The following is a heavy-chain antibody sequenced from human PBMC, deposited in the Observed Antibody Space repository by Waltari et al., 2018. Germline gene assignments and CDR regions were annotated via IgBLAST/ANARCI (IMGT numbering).Heavy chain of an antibody. CDR3: ARAVYCSSTSCYTNNWFDP. CDR2: IYYSGST. CDR1: GGSISSYY. V-gene: IGHV4-59*01. D-gene: IGHD2-2*02. Sequence: QVQLQESGPGLVKPSETLSLTCTVSGGSISSYYWSWIRQPPGKGLEWIGYIYYSGSTNYNPSLKSRVTISGDTSKNQFSRKLSSVTAADTAVYYCARAVYCSSTSCYTNNWFDPWGQGTLVTVSS. J-gene: IGHJ5*02.